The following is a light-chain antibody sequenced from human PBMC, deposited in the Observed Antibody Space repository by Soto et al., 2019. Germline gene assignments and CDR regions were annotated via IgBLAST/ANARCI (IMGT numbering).Light chain of an antibody. J-gene: IGKJ2*01. CDR3: MQALQTPRT. Sequence: DVVMTQSPLSLPVTPGEPASISCRSSQSLLHSNGYNYLDWYLKKPGQSPQLLIYLGSNRASGVPDRFSGSGSGTDFTLKISRVEAEDVGVYYCMQALQTPRTFGQGTTLEIK. CDR2: LGS. V-gene: IGKV2-28*01. CDR1: QSLLHSNGYNY.